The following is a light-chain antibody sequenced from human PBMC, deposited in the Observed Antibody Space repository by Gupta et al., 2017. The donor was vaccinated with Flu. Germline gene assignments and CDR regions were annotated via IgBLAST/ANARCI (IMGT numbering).Light chain of an antibody. CDR2: GDD. Sequence: SSNIGSGFDYHWYQQFPGTAAKLLIYGDDNRPSGVPGRFSASRSGTSASLAISGLQAEDEADYYCQSYDSSLGGSVFGGGTKLTVL. V-gene: IGLV1-40*01. CDR1: SSNIGSGFD. CDR3: QSYDSSLGGSV. J-gene: IGLJ3*02.